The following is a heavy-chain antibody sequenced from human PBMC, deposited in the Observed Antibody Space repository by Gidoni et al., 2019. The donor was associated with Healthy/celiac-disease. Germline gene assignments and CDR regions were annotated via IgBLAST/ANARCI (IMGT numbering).Heavy chain of an antibody. CDR2: ISDDGSNK. CDR3: ARDLGEEQLVPDY. J-gene: IGHJ4*02. D-gene: IGHD6-6*01. V-gene: IGHV3-30-3*01. CDR1: AFTFSSYA. Sequence: QVQLVKSGGGVVQPGKSLRLSCAASAFTFSSYAMHWVRQAPGKGLEWLAVISDDGSNKYYADSVKGRFTISRDNSKNTLYLQMNSLRAEDTAVYYFARDLGEEQLVPDYWGQGTLVTVSS.